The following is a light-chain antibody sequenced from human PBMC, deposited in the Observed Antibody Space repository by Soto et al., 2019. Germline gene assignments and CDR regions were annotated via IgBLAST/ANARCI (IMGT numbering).Light chain of an antibody. CDR3: QQSGTSPFT. Sequence: ENVLTQSPGTLSLSPGERATLSCRASQSVSSSSLAWFQQKPGQAPRLLIYDASSRAAGIPDRFSGSGSGTDFTLTISRLEPEDVAVYYCQQSGTSPFTFGPGTKVDIK. V-gene: IGKV3-20*01. CDR2: DAS. CDR1: QSVSSSS. J-gene: IGKJ3*01.